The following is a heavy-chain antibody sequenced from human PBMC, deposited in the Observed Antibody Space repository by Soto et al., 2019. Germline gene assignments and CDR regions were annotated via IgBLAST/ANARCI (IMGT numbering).Heavy chain of an antibody. D-gene: IGHD2-15*01. CDR1: GGSIISGY. CDR3: AGLRGYAGSPIDY. CDR2: ISHSGNT. J-gene: IGHJ4*02. V-gene: IGHV4-59*01. Sequence: EPLSLTCTVSGGSIISGYWSWIRQPPGKGLEWIGYISHSGNTNYNPSVKSRVTLSVDTPKNQFSLRLSSVTTADTAVYYCAGLRGYAGSPIDYWGQGTLVTVSS.